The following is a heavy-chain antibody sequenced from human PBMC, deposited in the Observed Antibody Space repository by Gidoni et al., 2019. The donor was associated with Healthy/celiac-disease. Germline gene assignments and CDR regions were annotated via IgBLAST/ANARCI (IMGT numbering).Heavy chain of an antibody. J-gene: IGHJ6*02. CDR3: ARIAAAGTYYYYGMDV. CDR2: ISWNSGSI. Sequence: EVQLVESGGGLVQPGRSLRLSCAASGFTFDDYAMHWVRQAPGKGLEWVSGISWNSGSIGYADSVKGRFTISRDNAKNSLYLQMNSLRAEDTALYYCARIAAAGTYYYYGMDVWGQGTTVTVSS. V-gene: IGHV3-9*01. CDR1: GFTFDDYA. D-gene: IGHD6-13*01.